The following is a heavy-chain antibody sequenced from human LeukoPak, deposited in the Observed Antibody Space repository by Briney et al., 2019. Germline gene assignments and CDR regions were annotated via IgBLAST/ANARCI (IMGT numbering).Heavy chain of an antibody. J-gene: IGHJ4*02. CDR2: ISGSGGRT. D-gene: IGHD3-10*01. CDR1: GFTFSNYA. CDR3: ASRGHVGSGTYSPYDF. V-gene: IGHV3-23*01. Sequence: GGSLRLSCAASGFTFSNYAMSCVRQAPGKGMEWVSVISGSGGRTFYADSVKGRFTIARDNSRNTVYLQMTSLGAEDTAVYYCASRGHVGSGTYSPYDFWGQGTLVTVSS.